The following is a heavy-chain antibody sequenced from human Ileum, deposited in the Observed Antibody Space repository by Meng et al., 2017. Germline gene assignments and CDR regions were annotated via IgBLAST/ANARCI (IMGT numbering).Heavy chain of an antibody. D-gene: IGHD7-27*01. CDR2: ISNSGSTT. Sequence: GESLMISCAASGFTFSSYEMNWVRQAPGKGLEWVSYISNSGSTTYYPDSVKGRFTISRDTAKNSLYLQMNSLRAEDTGVYYCAREVPGSGPAFDIWGQGTMVTVSS. V-gene: IGHV3-48*03. J-gene: IGHJ3*02. CDR3: AREVPGSGPAFDI. CDR1: GFTFSSYE.